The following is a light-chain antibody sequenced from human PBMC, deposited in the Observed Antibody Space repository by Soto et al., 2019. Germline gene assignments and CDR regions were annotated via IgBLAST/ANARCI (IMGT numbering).Light chain of an antibody. Sequence: QSVLTQPPSASGTPGQSVTISCSGGSSNIGNNAVHWYQQLPGTAPKLLIYANVQRPSGVPDRVSGSRSGTSASLAISGLQSEDEADYYCAAWDDSLNGWVFGGGTKLTVL. J-gene: IGLJ3*02. CDR2: ANV. CDR3: AAWDDSLNGWV. CDR1: SSNIGNNA. V-gene: IGLV1-44*01.